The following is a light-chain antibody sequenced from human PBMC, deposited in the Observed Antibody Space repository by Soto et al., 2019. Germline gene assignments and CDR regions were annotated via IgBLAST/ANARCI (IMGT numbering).Light chain of an antibody. CDR2: AAS. CDR1: QSISSL. CDR3: QQSYITPWT. Sequence: DIQMTQSPSSLSASVGDRVTITCRASQSISSLLNWYQQRPGKAPKLLIYAASSLRSGVPSRFSGSGSGTDFPLTISRLQPEDFATYSCQQSYITPWTFGQGTKVEIK. J-gene: IGKJ1*01. V-gene: IGKV1-39*01.